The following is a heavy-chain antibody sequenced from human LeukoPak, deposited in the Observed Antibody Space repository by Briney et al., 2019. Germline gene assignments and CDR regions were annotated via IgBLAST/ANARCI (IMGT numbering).Heavy chain of an antibody. D-gene: IGHD6-19*01. Sequence: PSDTLSLPCTVSGGSISNYHWSWIRQPAGKGLEWIGQIHTRGSTNYNPPLESRVNMSIDTTEDQVSLTIRSVTAADTAFYYCARRDISSGWSFDYWGQGTLVTVSS. CDR1: GGSISNYH. J-gene: IGHJ4*02. CDR3: ARRDISSGWSFDY. V-gene: IGHV4-4*07. CDR2: IHTRGST.